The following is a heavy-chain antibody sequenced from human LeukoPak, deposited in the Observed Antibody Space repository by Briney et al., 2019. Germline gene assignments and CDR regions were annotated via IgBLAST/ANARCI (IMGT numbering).Heavy chain of an antibody. Sequence: PGGSLRLSCTVSGFTVSSNSMSWVRQAPGKGLEWVSFIYSDSTHYSDSVKGRFTISRDNSKNTLYLQMNSLRAEDTAVYYCARQAGAYSHPYDYWGQGTLVTVSS. CDR3: ARQAGAYSHPYDY. CDR1: GFTVSSNS. V-gene: IGHV3-53*01. D-gene: IGHD4/OR15-4a*01. CDR2: IYSDST. J-gene: IGHJ4*02.